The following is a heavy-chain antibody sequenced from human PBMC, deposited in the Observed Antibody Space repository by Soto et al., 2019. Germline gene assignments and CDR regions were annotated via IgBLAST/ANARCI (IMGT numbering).Heavy chain of an antibody. CDR1: GFTFSNYA. CDR3: ARAPQWLVHPHV. D-gene: IGHD6-19*01. V-gene: IGHV3-23*01. Sequence: GGSLRLSCAASGFTFSNYAMNWVRQRPGRGLEWVSAISGSGGNTYYADSVKGRFTISRDNSKNTLYLQISSLRAEDTAVYFCARAPQWLVHPHVWGQGTTVTVSS. J-gene: IGHJ6*02. CDR2: ISGSGGNT.